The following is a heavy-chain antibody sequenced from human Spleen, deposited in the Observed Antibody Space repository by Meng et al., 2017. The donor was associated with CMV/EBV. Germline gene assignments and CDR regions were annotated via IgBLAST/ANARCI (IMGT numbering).Heavy chain of an antibody. CDR1: GYTFSNHY. D-gene: IGHD1-26*01. J-gene: IGHJ4*02. Sequence: SCKASGYTFSNHYMHWVRQAPGRGLEWLGVINPSGGTTTYAQKFQGRVTMTGDTSTNTVYMELNSLTSEDTAVYSCARDGLGGTYYFDYWGQGTLVTV. CDR3: ARDGLGGTYYFDY. V-gene: IGHV1-46*01. CDR2: INPSGGTT.